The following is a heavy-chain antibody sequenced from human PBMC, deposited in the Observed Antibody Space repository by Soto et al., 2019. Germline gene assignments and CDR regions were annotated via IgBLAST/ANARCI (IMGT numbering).Heavy chain of an antibody. J-gene: IGHJ6*03. D-gene: IGHD6-13*01. CDR1: GGSISSYY. Sequence: SETLSLTCTVSGGSISSYYWSWIRQPPGKGLEWIGYIYYSGSTNYNPSLKSRVTISVDTSKNQFSLKLSSVTAADTAVYYCARRTGRYSSSTDYYYYYMDVWGKGTSVTVSS. CDR2: IYYSGST. CDR3: ARRTGRYSSSTDYYYYYMDV. V-gene: IGHV4-59*01.